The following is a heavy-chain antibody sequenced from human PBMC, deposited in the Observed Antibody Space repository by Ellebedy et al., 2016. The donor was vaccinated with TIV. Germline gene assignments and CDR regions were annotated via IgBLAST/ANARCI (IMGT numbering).Heavy chain of an antibody. Sequence: SQTLSLTXXISGDSVSSDNAAWNWIRQSPSRGLEWLGRTFYRSKWYNDYAVSVKSRIIINPDTSKNQFSLQLNSVTPEDTAVYYCARARITLVRGRISYYYYNGMDVWGQGTTVTVSS. CDR1: GDSVSSDNAA. CDR3: ARARITLVRGRISYYYYNGMDV. D-gene: IGHD3-10*01. J-gene: IGHJ6*02. V-gene: IGHV6-1*01. CDR2: TFYRSKWYN.